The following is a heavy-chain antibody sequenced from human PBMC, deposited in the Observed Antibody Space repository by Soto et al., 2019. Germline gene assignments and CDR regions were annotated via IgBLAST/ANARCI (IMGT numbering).Heavy chain of an antibody. Sequence: QVQLVQSGAEVKKPGASVKVSCKASGYTFTSYAMHWVRQAPGQRLEWMGWINAGNGNTKYSQKFQGRVTITRDTSASAAYLELSSLRSEATAVYYCARVPRYYDYVWGSYNYSGMDVSGQGSTVTVSS. V-gene: IGHV1-3*01. CDR2: INAGNGNT. CDR3: ARVPRYYDYVWGSYNYSGMDV. D-gene: IGHD3-16*01. J-gene: IGHJ6*02. CDR1: GYTFTSYA.